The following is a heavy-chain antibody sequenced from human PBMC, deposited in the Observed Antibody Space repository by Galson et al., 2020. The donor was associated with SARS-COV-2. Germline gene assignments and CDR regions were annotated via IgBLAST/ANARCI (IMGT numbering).Heavy chain of an antibody. CDR2: VHHSGST. V-gene: IGHV4-59*01. CDR1: GVSITNYY. Sequence: ASETLSLTCTVSGVSITNYYWSWIRQSPGRRLEWIGSVHHSGSTSYSPSLKSRATISKDTSKNQFSLNLNSVTAADTAVYYCARGATVLDGSFFYYYGLDVWGQGTPVTVSS. D-gene: IGHD1-26*01. J-gene: IGHJ6*02. CDR3: ARGATVLDGSFFYYYGLDV.